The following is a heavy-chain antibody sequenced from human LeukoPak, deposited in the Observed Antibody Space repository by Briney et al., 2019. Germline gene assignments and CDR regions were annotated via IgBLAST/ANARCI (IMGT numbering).Heavy chain of an antibody. J-gene: IGHJ5*02. V-gene: IGHV1-18*04. CDR1: GYTFPSYG. CDR3: ARDAYYGSGSYYPSP. Sequence: ASVKVSCKASGYTFPSYGISWVRQAPGQGLEWMGWISAYNGNTNYAQKLQGRVTMTTDTSTSTAYMELRSLRSDDTAVYYCARDAYYGSGSYYPSPWGQGTLVTVSS. D-gene: IGHD3-10*01. CDR2: ISAYNGNT.